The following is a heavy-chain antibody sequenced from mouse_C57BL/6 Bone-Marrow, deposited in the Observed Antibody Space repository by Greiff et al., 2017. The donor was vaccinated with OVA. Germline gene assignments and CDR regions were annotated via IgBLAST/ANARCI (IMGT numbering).Heavy chain of an antibody. CDR3: ARSEGSSYWYFDV. V-gene: IGHV14-2*01. D-gene: IGHD1-1*01. J-gene: IGHJ1*03. Sequence: EVKLVESGAELVKPGASVKLSCTASGFNIKDYYMHWVKQRTEQGLEWIGRIDPEDGETKYAPKFQGKATITADTSSNTAYLQLSSLTSEDTAVYYCARSEGSSYWYFDVWGTGTTVTVSS. CDR2: IDPEDGET. CDR1: GFNIKDYY.